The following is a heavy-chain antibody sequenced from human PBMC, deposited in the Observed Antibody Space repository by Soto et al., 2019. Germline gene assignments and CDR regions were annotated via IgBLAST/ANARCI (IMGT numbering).Heavy chain of an antibody. CDR3: AKGDTAMVTVFAFDI. V-gene: IGHV3-30*18. D-gene: IGHD5-18*01. CDR2: ISYDGSNK. Sequence: GGSLRLSCAASGFTFSSYGMHWVRQAPGKGLEWVAVISYDGSNKYYADSVKGRFTISRDNSKNTLYLQMNSLRAEDTAVYYCAKGDTAMVTVFAFDIWGQGTMVPVSS. J-gene: IGHJ3*02. CDR1: GFTFSSYG.